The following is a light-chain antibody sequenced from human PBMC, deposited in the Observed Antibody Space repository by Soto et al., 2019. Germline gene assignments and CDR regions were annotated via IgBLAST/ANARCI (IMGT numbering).Light chain of an antibody. CDR3: QQYNNWPPKT. J-gene: IGKJ1*01. CDR2: CAS. CDR1: QSVSSN. Sequence: EIVMTQSPATLSVSPGERATLSCRASQSVSSNLAWYQQKPGQAPSLLIYCASTRATGIPARFSGSGSGTEFTLTISSLQSEDFAVYYCQQYNNWPPKTFGQGTKVEIK. V-gene: IGKV3-15*01.